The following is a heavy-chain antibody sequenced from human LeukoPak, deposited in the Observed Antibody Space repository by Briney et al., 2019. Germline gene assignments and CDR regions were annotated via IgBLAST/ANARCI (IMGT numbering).Heavy chain of an antibody. Sequence: GGSLRLSCAASGFTFSSYAMSWVRQAPGKGLEWVSAISGSGGSTYYADSVKGRFTISRDNSKNRLYLRMNSLRSDDTAVYYCARGYDFWSGYSGFDYWGQGTLVTVSS. D-gene: IGHD3-3*01. CDR3: ARGYDFWSGYSGFDY. CDR1: GFTFSSYA. J-gene: IGHJ4*02. CDR2: ISGSGGST. V-gene: IGHV3-23*01.